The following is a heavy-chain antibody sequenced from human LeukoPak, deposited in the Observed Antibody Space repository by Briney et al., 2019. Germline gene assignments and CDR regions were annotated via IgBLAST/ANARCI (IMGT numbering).Heavy chain of an antibody. CDR2: ISAYNGNT. D-gene: IGHD3-10*01. Sequence: GASVKVSCKASGYTFTSYGISWVRQAPGQGLEWMGWISAYNGNTNYAQKFQGRVTITADESTSTAYMELSSLRSEDTAVYYCAREGTMVRGVIITWGQGTLVTVSS. CDR1: GYTFTSYG. CDR3: AREGTMVRGVIIT. J-gene: IGHJ5*02. V-gene: IGHV1-18*01.